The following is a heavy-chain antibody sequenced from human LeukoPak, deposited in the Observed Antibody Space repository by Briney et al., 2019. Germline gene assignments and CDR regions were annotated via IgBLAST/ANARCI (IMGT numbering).Heavy chain of an antibody. Sequence: QAGGSLRLSCAASGFTFSSHGMNWVRQAPGKGLEWVSGISPNGVITYYADSVKGRFTISRDNSKGTVYLQMNSLRPEDTAVYYCAKDSYSSSGFLFEALVYYMDVWGKGTTVTVSS. CDR3: AKDSYSSSGFLFEALVYYMDV. CDR2: ISPNGVIT. V-gene: IGHV3-23*01. D-gene: IGHD6-6*01. J-gene: IGHJ6*03. CDR1: GFTFSSHG.